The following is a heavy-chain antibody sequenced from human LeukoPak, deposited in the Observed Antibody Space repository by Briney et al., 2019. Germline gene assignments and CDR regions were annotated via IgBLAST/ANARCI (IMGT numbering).Heavy chain of an antibody. J-gene: IGHJ6*02. D-gene: IGHD3-22*01. Sequence: GGSLRLSCAASGFTFSSYSMNWVRQAPGKGLEWVAVISYDGSNKYYADSVKGRFTISRDNSKNTLYLQMNSLRAEDTAVYYCAKSSGFYESSGSDWGYGMDVWGRGTTVTVSS. V-gene: IGHV3-30*18. CDR3: AKSSGFYESSGSDWGYGMDV. CDR2: ISYDGSNK. CDR1: GFTFSSYS.